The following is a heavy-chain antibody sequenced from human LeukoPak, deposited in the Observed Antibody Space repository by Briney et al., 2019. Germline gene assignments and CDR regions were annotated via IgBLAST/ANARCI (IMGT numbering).Heavy chain of an antibody. CDR3: TRGGGGDPFDY. CDR1: GLTFAERA. Sequence: GGSLRLSCTVSGLTFAERAMSWFRQAPGKGLEWVSFVRSNTYGGTTEYAASVKGRFTISRDDSKSIAFLQMNSLKTEDTAVYYCTRGGGGDPFDYWGQGTLVTVSS. D-gene: IGHD2-21*02. J-gene: IGHJ4*02. CDR2: VRSNTYGGTT. V-gene: IGHV3-49*03.